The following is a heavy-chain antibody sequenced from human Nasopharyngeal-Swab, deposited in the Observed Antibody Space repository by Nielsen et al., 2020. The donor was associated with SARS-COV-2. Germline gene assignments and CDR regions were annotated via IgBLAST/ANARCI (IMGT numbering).Heavy chain of an antibody. CDR3: ARLLLSKYFDY. Sequence: KVSCKGSGYIFSSYWIGWVRQLPGKGPEWVGIIYPGDSDTRYSPSFQGQVTISADKSFSTTYLQWSSLKASDTAMYYCARLLLSKYFDYWGQGTLVTVSS. V-gene: IGHV5-51*01. CDR1: GYIFSSYW. J-gene: IGHJ4*02. CDR2: IYPGDSDT.